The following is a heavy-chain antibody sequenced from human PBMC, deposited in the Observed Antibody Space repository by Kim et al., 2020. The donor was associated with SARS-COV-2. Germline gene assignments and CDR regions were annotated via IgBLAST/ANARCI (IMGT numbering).Heavy chain of an antibody. V-gene: IGHV1-69*01. J-gene: IGHJ1*01. Sequence: QKFQGRVTITADESTSTAYMELSSLRSEDTAVYYCARTIDSSGYTQYFQHWGQGTLVTVSS. D-gene: IGHD3-22*01. CDR3: ARTIDSSGYTQYFQH.